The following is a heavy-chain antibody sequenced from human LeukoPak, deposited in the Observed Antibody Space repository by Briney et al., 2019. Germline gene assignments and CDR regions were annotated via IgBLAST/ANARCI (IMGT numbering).Heavy chain of an antibody. J-gene: IGHJ5*02. Sequence: GASVKVSCKASGGTFSSYAISWVRQAPGQGLEWMGRIIPIFGTANYAQKFQGRVTITTDESTSTAYMELSSLRSEDTAVYYCARAPDDYGDLNWFDPWGQGTLVTVSS. CDR2: IIPIFGTA. CDR1: GGTFSSYA. D-gene: IGHD4-17*01. CDR3: ARAPDDYGDLNWFDP. V-gene: IGHV1-69*05.